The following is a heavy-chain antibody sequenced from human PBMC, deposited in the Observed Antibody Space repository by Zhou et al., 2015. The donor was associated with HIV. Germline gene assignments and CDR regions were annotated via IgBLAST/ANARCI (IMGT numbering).Heavy chain of an antibody. V-gene: IGHV1-69*01. CDR1: GESVINDA. Sequence: QVMLVQSGADVKEPGSSVRISCKASGESVINDAISWVRQAPGQGLEWMGGIIPIFGTANYAQKFQGRVTITADESTSTAYMELSSLRSEDTAVYYCARDQDHMVRGTSWVWFDPWGQGTLVTVSS. CDR3: ARDQDHMVRGTSWVWFDP. J-gene: IGHJ5*02. CDR2: IIPIFGTA. D-gene: IGHD3-10*01.